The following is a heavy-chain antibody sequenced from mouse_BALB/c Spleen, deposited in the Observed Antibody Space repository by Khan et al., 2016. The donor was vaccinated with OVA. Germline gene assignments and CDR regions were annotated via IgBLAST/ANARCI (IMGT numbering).Heavy chain of an antibody. Sequence: EVELVESGGDIVKPGGSLKLSCAASGFTFSTYGMSWVRQTPDTRLEWVATVSTGGHYTYYTDTVKGRFTISRDNAKNTLYLQMSSLRSQDTAMFYCTRLAYYYDSEGFAYWGQGTLVTVSA. J-gene: IGHJ3*01. CDR2: VSTGGHYT. CDR1: GFTFSTYG. D-gene: IGHD1-1*01. CDR3: TRLAYYYDSEGFAY. V-gene: IGHV5-6*01.